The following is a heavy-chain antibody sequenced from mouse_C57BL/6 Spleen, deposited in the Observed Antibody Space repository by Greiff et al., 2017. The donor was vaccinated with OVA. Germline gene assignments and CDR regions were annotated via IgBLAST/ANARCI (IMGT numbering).Heavy chain of an antibody. J-gene: IGHJ4*01. CDR1: GYTFTSYW. CDR2: IYPGSGST. CDR3: ARQYSNYGWAMDY. Sequence: VQLQQSGAELVKPGASVKMSCKASGYTFTSYWITWVKQRPGQGLEWIGDIYPGSGSTNYNEKFKSKATLTVDTSSSTAYMQLSSLTSEDSAVYYCARQYSNYGWAMDYWGQGTSVTVSS. V-gene: IGHV1-55*01. D-gene: IGHD2-5*01.